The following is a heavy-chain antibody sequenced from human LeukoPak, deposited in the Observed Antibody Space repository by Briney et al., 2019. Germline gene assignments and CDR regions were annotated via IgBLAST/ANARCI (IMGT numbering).Heavy chain of an antibody. J-gene: IGHJ4*02. CDR1: GYTFTSYG. V-gene: IGHV1-18*01. CDR2: ISSNSDNT. CDR3: ARDWGSIKVIADY. Sequence: ASVNVSCKATGYTFTSYGISWVRQAPGQGLEWMGWISSNSDNTNYAQKLQGRVTMITDTSTSTAYMELRSLRSDDTALYFCARDWGSIKVIADYWGQGTLVTVSS. D-gene: IGHD7-27*01.